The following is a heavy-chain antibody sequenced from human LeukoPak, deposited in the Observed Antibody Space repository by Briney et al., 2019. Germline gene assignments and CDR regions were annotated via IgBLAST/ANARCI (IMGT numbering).Heavy chain of an antibody. CDR1: GGSFSGYY. D-gene: IGHD3-10*01. V-gene: IGHV4-34*01. J-gene: IGHJ4*02. CDR2: INHSGST. CDR3: ARWTGSFDY. Sequence: SETLSLTCAVYGGSFSGYYWSWIRQPPGKGLEWIGEINHSGSTNYNPSLKSRVTMSLDTSENQFSLKLSSVIAADTAVYYCARWTGSFDYWGQGTLVTVSS.